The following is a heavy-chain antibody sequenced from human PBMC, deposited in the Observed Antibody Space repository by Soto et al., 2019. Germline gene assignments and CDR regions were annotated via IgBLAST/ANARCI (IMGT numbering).Heavy chain of an antibody. CDR3: ARDPPRINYGMDV. D-gene: IGHD3-10*01. CDR1: GSTFTRYG. J-gene: IGHJ6*01. CDR2: ISXYNGNX. V-gene: IGHV1-18*01. Sequence: XSVKVSCKASGSTFTRYGISWVRQAPGQGLEWMGWISXYNGNXNYAKKIQGRXXMTTDKSXXKAYMELRSLRSDETAVYYCARDPPRINYGMDVWGQGTTVTVSS.